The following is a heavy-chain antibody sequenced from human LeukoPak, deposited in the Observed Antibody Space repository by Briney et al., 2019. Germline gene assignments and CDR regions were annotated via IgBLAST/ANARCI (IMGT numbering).Heavy chain of an antibody. J-gene: IGHJ4*02. CDR2: ISWNSGSI. CDR1: GFTFSSYA. D-gene: IGHD5-12*01. V-gene: IGHV3-9*01. Sequence: GGSLRLSCAASGFTFSSYAMSWVRQAPGKGLEWVSGISWNSGSIGYADSVKGRFTISRDNAKNFLYLQMNSLRAEDTALYYCAKAPPYSGCDSPFDYWGQGTLVTVSS. CDR3: AKAPPYSGCDSPFDY.